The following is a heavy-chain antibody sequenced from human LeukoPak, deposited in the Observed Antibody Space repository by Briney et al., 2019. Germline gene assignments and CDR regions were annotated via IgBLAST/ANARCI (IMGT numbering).Heavy chain of an antibody. CDR1: GFTVSSYY. CDR3: TRVGYCATTSCRTAFDI. D-gene: IGHD2-2*01. J-gene: IGHJ3*02. Sequence: GGSLRLSCAASGFTVSSYYMSWVRQAPGKGLEWVSAISGSGGSTYYADSVKGRFTISRDNAKNTLYLQMNSLRAEDTAVYFCTRVGYCATTSCRTAFDIWGQGTMVTVSS. V-gene: IGHV3-23*01. CDR2: ISGSGGST.